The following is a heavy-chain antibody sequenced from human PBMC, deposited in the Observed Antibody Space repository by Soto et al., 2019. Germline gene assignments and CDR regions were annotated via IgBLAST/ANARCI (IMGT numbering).Heavy chain of an antibody. CDR2: ISSSSSTI. J-gene: IGHJ5*02. Sequence: EGSLRLSCAASGFTFSNYAMNWVRQAPGKGLEWVSYISSSSSTIYYADSVKGRFTISRDNAKNSLYLQMNSLRAEDTAVYYCARHPERIAEIGWFDPWGQGTLVTVSS. D-gene: IGHD6-13*01. CDR1: GFTFSNYA. CDR3: ARHPERIAEIGWFDP. V-gene: IGHV3-48*01.